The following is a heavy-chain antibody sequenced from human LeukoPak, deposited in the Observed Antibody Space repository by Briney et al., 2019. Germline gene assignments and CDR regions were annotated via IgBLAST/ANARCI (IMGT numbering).Heavy chain of an antibody. CDR1: GYPFTSYY. CDR2: INLIGGSK. J-gene: IGHJ4*02. CDR3: ARESDIVVAGTGFDY. V-gene: IGHV1-46*01. Sequence: ASVRISCKTSGYPFTSYYIHWVRQAPGQGLEWMGIINLIGGSKRYAQKFQGRVTMTRDTSTSTVYMELSSLRSEDTAVYYCARESDIVVAGTGFDYWGQGTLVIVSS. D-gene: IGHD6-19*01.